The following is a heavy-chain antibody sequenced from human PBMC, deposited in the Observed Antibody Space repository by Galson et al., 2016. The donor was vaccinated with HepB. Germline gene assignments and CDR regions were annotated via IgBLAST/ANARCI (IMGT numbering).Heavy chain of an antibody. J-gene: IGHJ4*02. CDR3: ATMVGVIFGY. D-gene: IGHD3-10*01. CDR2: ISSDGGNK. CDR1: GFTFSTYG. Sequence: SLRLSCAASGFTFSTYGMHWVHQAPGKGLEWVAVISSDGGNKYYADSVKGRFTISRDNSKNTLYLQMNSLRAEDTAVYYCATMVGVIFGYWGQGTLVTVSS. V-gene: IGHV3-30*03.